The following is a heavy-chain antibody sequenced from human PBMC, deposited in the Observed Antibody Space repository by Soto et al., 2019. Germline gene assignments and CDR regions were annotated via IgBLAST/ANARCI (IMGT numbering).Heavy chain of an antibody. CDR3: ARSMYSTSAQLYYGMDV. Sequence: SETLSLTCAVSGFSIRSGYFWGWIRQPPGKGLEWIGSMYHSGITYYNLSLKSRVTISVDTSKNQLSLKLSSATAADTAVYYCARSMYSTSAQLYYGMDVWGQGTTVTVSS. V-gene: IGHV4-38-2*01. J-gene: IGHJ6*02. D-gene: IGHD6-6*01. CDR2: MYHSGIT. CDR1: GFSIRSGYF.